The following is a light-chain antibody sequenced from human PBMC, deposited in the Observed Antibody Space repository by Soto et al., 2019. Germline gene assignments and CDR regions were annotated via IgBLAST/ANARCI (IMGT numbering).Light chain of an antibody. J-gene: IGKJ1*01. CDR2: GAS. CDR1: QSVRSN. CDR3: QQYGSSRWT. Sequence: EVVMTQSPATLSVSPGERATLSCRASQSVRSNLAWYQQKPGQAPRLLIYGASSRATGIAARFSGSGSGTDFTLTISRLEPEDFAVYYCQQYGSSRWTFGQGTKVDIK. V-gene: IGKV3-20*01.